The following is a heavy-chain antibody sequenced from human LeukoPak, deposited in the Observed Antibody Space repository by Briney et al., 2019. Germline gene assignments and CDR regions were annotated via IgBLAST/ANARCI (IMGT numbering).Heavy chain of an antibody. CDR3: ARDPPTYYYGSGSYGSFDY. D-gene: IGHD3-10*01. V-gene: IGHV1-18*01. CDR1: GYTFTSYG. J-gene: IGHJ4*02. CDR2: ISAYNGNT. Sequence: AAVKVSCKASGYTFTSYGISWVRQAPGQGLEWMGWISAYNGNTNYAQKLQGRVTITTDTSTSTAYMELRSLRSDDTAVYYCARDPPTYYYGSGSYGSFDYWGQGTLVTVSS.